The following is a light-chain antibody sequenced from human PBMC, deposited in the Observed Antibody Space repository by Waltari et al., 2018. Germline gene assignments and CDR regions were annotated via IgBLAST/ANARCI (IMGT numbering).Light chain of an antibody. CDR3: SSYTTASSWV. J-gene: IGLJ3*02. V-gene: IGLV2-14*04. CDR2: DVS. CDR1: SGDIGNYKF. Sequence: VSGSPGQSITISCTGTSGDIGNYKFVSWYQQEPGRAPKLIVYDVSQRPSGVSNRFSGSKSGNTASLTISGLQAEDEADYYCSSYTTASSWVFGGGTKLTVL.